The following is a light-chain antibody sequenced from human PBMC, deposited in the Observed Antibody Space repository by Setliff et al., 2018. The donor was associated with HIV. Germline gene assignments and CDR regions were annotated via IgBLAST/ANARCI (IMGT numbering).Light chain of an antibody. CDR3: CSYAGSYTYV. V-gene: IGLV2-11*01. Sequence: QSALTQPRSVSGSPGQSVTISCTGTSSDVGGYNYVSWYKQHPGKAPKLMIYDVSKRPSGVPDRFPGSKSGNTASLTISGLQAEDEADYYCCSYAGSYTYVFGSGTKVTVL. CDR2: DVS. J-gene: IGLJ1*01. CDR1: SSDVGGYNY.